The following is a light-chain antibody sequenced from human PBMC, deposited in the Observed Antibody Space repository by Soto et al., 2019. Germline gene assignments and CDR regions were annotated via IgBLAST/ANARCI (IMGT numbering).Light chain of an antibody. CDR2: DVN. Sequence: ALTQPASVSGSPGQSITISCTGTNSDVGSYNRVSWYQQPPGTAPKLMIFDVNNRPSGVSYRFSGSKSGNTAYLTISGLQAEDEADYYCNSYTTSETYVFGTGTKVTVL. CDR1: NSDVGSYNR. V-gene: IGLV2-14*01. CDR3: NSYTTSETYV. J-gene: IGLJ1*01.